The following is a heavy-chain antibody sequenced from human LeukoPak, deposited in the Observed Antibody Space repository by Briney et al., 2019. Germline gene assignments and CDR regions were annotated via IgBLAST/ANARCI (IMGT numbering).Heavy chain of an antibody. Sequence: SETLSLTCTVSGGSISSYYWSWIRQPPGKGLEWIGYIYYSGSTNYNPSLKSRVTISVDTSKNQFSLKLSSVTAADTAVYYCARASTYYYDSSGYLPVDYWGQGTLVTVSS. CDR2: IYYSGST. D-gene: IGHD3-22*01. V-gene: IGHV4-59*01. CDR3: ARASTYYYDSSGYLPVDY. CDR1: GGSISSYY. J-gene: IGHJ4*02.